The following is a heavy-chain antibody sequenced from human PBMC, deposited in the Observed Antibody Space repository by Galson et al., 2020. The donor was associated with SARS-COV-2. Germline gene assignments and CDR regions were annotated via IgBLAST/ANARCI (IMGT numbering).Heavy chain of an antibody. CDR1: GFTFSSSA. CDR3: AKVVAGDFWSGYYKDYYYGMDV. CDR2: ISGSGGST. D-gene: IGHD3-3*01. J-gene: IGHJ6*02. V-gene: IGHV3-23*01. Sequence: TGGSLRLSCAASGFTFSSSAMSWVRQAPGKGLEWVSAISGSGGSTYYADSVKGRFTISRDNSKNTLYLQMNSLRAEDTAVYYCAKVVAGDFWSGYYKDYYYGMDVWGQGTTVTVSS.